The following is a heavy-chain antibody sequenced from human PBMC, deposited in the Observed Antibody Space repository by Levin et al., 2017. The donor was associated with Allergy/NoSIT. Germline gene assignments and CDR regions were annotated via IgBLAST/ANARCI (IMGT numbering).Heavy chain of an antibody. D-gene: IGHD3-22*01. J-gene: IGHJ4*02. CDR3: AKDDDYDSSGYYYGTGHPFNEKAFDY. CDR2: ISGSGGST. V-gene: IGHV3-23*01. Sequence: GGSLRLSCAASGFTFSSYAMSWVRQAPGKGLEWVSAISGSGGSTYYADSVKGRFTISRDNSKNTLYLQMNSLRAEDTAVYYCAKDDDYDSSGYYYGTGHPFNEKAFDYWGQGTLVTVSS. CDR1: GFTFSSYA.